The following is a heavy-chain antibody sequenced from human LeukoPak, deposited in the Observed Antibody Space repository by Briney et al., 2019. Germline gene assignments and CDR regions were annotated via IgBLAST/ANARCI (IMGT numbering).Heavy chain of an antibody. J-gene: IGHJ3*02. V-gene: IGHV5-51*01. D-gene: IGHD3-3*01. CDR1: GYSFTSYW. CDR2: IYPGDSDT. Sequence: GESLKISCKGSGYSFTSYWIGWARQMPGKGLDWMGIIYPGDSDTRYSPSFQSQVTMSADKAISTAYLQWSSLKASDTAMYYCASLITIFGVVKGPFDIWGRGTLVTVSS. CDR3: ASLITIFGVVKGPFDI.